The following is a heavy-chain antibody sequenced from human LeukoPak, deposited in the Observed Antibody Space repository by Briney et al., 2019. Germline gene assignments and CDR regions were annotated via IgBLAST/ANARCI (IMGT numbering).Heavy chain of an antibody. Sequence: PSETLSLTCTVSGGSISTYYWSWIRQPPGEGLEWIGEINHSGSTNYNPSLKSRVTISVDTSKNQFSLKLSSVTAADTAVYYCARQRMIYGSGSYSYYYYMDVWGKGTTVTISS. CDR1: GGSISTYY. V-gene: IGHV4-34*01. CDR3: ARQRMIYGSGSYSYYYYMDV. J-gene: IGHJ6*03. D-gene: IGHD3-10*01. CDR2: INHSGST.